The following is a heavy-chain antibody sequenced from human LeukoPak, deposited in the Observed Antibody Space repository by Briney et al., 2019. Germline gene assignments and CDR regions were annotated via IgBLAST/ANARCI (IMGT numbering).Heavy chain of an antibody. Sequence: SVTVSFKASGGTFSSYAISWVRQAPGQGLEWMGGIIPILGTANYAQKFQGRVTITADESTSTAYMELSSLRSEDTAVYYCAREATDGHGDYWGQGTLVTVSS. V-gene: IGHV1-69*13. CDR3: AREATDGHGDY. D-gene: IGHD5-12*01. J-gene: IGHJ4*02. CDR1: GGTFSSYA. CDR2: IIPILGTA.